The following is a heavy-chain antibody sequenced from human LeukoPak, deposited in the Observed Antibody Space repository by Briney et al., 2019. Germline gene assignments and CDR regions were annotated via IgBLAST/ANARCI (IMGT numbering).Heavy chain of an antibody. CDR2: ISGDSNYI. D-gene: IGHD3-9*01. J-gene: IGHJ4*02. CDR3: AREYFGGSPNPWLLCGY. V-gene: IGHV3-21*01. CDR1: GFTFSSYS. Sequence: GGSLRLSCAASGFTFSSYSMNWVRQAPGKGLEWVSYISGDSNYINYVDSVKGRFTISRDNARNSLYLQMNSLRAEDTAVYYCAREYFGGSPNPWLLCGYWGQGTLVTVSS.